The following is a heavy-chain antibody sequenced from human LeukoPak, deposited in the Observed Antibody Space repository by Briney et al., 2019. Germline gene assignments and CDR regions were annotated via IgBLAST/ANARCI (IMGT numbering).Heavy chain of an antibody. CDR2: IYPGDSDT. D-gene: IGHD6-25*01. V-gene: IGHV5-51*01. J-gene: IGHJ5*02. CDR1: GYSFTSYC. Sequence: GESLKISCKGSGYSFTSYCIGWVRQMPGKGLEWMGIIYPGDSDTRYSPSFQGQVTISADKSISTAYLQWSSLKASDTDMYYCARGMQGAAAWFDPWGQGTLVTVSS. CDR3: ARGMQGAAAWFDP.